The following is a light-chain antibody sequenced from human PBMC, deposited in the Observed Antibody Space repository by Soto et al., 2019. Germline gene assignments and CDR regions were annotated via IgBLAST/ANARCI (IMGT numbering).Light chain of an antibody. Sequence: IVMTHSPATLSVSQAERATLSCRASQIILTNLAWYQQKPGQAPRLLIYGASTRATGIPARFSGSGSGTEFTLTISSLQAEDVAVYYCQQYYGTPQTFGQGTKVDFK. J-gene: IGKJ1*01. CDR3: QQYYGTPQT. V-gene: IGKV3-15*01. CDR1: QIILTN. CDR2: GAS.